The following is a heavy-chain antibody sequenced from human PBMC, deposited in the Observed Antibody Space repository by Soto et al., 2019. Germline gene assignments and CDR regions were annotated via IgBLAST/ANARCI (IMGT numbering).Heavy chain of an antibody. D-gene: IGHD6-19*01. CDR1: GYTFTSYG. CDR2: ISAYNGNT. Sequence: ASVKVSCKASGYTFTSYGIGWVRQAPGQGLEWMEWISAYNGNTNYAQKLQGRVTMTTDTSTSTAYMELRSLRSDDTAVYYCARENSSGWYEAFDIWGQGTMVTVS. CDR3: ARENSSGWYEAFDI. J-gene: IGHJ3*02. V-gene: IGHV1-18*01.